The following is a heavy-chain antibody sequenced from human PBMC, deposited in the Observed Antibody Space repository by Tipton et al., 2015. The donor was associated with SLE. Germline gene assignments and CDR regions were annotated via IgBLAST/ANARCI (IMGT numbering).Heavy chain of an antibody. CDR1: GGSLSSYY. J-gene: IGHJ2*01. Sequence: TLSLTCTVSGGSLSSYYWSWIRQPAGKGLEWIGRIYTSGSTNYNPSLKSRVTMSVDTSKNHVSLKLSSVTAADTAVYYCARDRAGRGGVRYFDLWGRGTLVTVSS. CDR2: IYTSGST. D-gene: IGHD3-16*01. V-gene: IGHV4-4*07. CDR3: ARDRAGRGGVRYFDL.